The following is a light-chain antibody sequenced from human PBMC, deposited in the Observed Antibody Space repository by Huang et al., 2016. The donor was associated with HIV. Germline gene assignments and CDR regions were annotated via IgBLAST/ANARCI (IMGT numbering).Light chain of an antibody. J-gene: IGKJ1*01. CDR2: GAS. CDR3: QQYGGSPWT. V-gene: IGKV3-20*01. CDR1: QSVSSNY. Sequence: EIVLTQSPGTLSLSPGERATLSCRASQSVSSNYLAWYQQKPGQAPRLLIYGASSRATGIPDSFSGSGSGADFTLTISRLEPADSAVYYCQQYGGSPWTFGQGTKVEIK.